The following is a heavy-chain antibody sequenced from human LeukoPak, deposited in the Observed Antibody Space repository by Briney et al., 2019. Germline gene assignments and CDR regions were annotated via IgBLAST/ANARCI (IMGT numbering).Heavy chain of an antibody. Sequence: SETLSLTCTVSGDSLRSGTYYWGCLRPAPGKGLTWIGCFYHSGSLFSNASFESRVAMSVDPSNAQFSLRQTPVTAADAASYSCARLCQLTTCAKFEHGGQGILVTVSS. CDR1: GDSLRSGTYY. D-gene: IGHD4-17*01. J-gene: IGHJ4*02. CDR3: ARLCQLTTCAKFEH. V-gene: IGHV4-39*01. CDR2: FYHSGSL.